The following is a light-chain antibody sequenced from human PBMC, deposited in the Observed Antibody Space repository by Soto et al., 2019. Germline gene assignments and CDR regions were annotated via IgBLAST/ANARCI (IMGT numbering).Light chain of an antibody. V-gene: IGKV4-1*01. Sequence: DIVMTQSPEYLAGSLGERATINCKSSQSVLYTPNAKNYLAWYQQKPGQSPKLLIYWASTREYGVPDRFSGSGSGTDFTLTISSLQAEDVATYYCQQYLDNLLTFGGGTKVDIK. CDR2: WAS. CDR3: QQYLDNLLT. CDR1: QSVLYTPNAKNY. J-gene: IGKJ4*01.